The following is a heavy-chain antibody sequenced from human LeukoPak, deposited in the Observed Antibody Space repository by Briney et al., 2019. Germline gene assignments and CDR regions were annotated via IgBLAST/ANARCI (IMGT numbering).Heavy chain of an antibody. Sequence: PSETLSLTCTVSGGSFRSSNYHWGWIRQPPGRGREGIGRIYYSGSTYYNPSLKSRVTISVDTSKNQFSLKLSSVTAADTAVYYCARDPGVGAPRYFDLWGRGTLLTVSS. V-gene: IGHV4-39*02. CDR2: IYYSGST. J-gene: IGHJ2*01. CDR1: GGSFRSSNYH. D-gene: IGHD1-26*01. CDR3: ARDPGVGAPRYFDL.